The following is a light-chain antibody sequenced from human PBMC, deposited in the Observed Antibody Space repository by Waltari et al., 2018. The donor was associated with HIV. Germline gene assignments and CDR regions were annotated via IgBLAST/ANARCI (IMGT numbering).Light chain of an antibody. Sequence: EIVMPQSPATLSVSPGERATLSCRASQSVSSNLAWYQQKPGQAPRLLIYRASTRATGIPARFSGSGSGTEFTLTISSLQSEDFADYYCQQYNNWPLTFGGGTKVEIK. V-gene: IGKV3-15*01. CDR1: QSVSSN. J-gene: IGKJ4*01. CDR2: RAS. CDR3: QQYNNWPLT.